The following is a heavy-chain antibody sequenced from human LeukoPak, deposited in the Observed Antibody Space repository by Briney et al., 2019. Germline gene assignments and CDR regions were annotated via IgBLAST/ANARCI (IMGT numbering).Heavy chain of an antibody. Sequence: GGSLRLSRAASGFTFSSYGMHWVRQAPGKGLEWVAFIRFDGSNKYYADSVKGRFTISRDNSKNTLYLQMNSLRAEDTAVYYCARGVTIFGVVISPLGYWGQGTLVTVSS. CDR2: IRFDGSNK. D-gene: IGHD3-3*01. V-gene: IGHV3-30*02. J-gene: IGHJ4*02. CDR1: GFTFSSYG. CDR3: ARGVTIFGVVISPLGY.